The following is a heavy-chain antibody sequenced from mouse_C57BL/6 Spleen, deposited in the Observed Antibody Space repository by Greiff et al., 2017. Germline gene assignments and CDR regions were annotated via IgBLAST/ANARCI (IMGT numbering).Heavy chain of an antibody. D-gene: IGHD4-1*01. CDR2: IYPRSGNT. Sequence: VQLQQSGAELARPGASVKLSCKASGYTFTSYGISWVKQRTGQGLEWIGEIYPRSGNTNYNEKFKGKATLTADKSYSTAYMELRSLTCEDSAVYFCASLTGTGPGYFDVWGTGTTVTVSS. CDR1: GYTFTSYG. V-gene: IGHV1-81*01. CDR3: ASLTGTGPGYFDV. J-gene: IGHJ1*03.